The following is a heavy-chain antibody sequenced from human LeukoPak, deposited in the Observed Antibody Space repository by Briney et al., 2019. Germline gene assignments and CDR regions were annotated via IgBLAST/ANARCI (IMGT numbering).Heavy chain of an antibody. CDR3: ARDYVPDYYYDSSGYYQGHYFDY. CDR1: GGSISSYY. D-gene: IGHD3-22*01. V-gene: IGHV4-4*07. Sequence: SETLSLTCTVSGGSISSYYWSWIRQPAGKGLEWIGRIYTSGSTNNNPSLKSRVTMSVDTSKNQFSLKLSSVTAADTAVYYCARDYVPDYYYDSSGYYQGHYFDYWGQGTLVTVSS. J-gene: IGHJ4*02. CDR2: IYTSGST.